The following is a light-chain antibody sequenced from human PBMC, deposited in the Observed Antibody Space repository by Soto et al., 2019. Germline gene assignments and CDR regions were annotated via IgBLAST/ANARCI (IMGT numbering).Light chain of an antibody. CDR2: ATF. CDR1: QSISDSN. J-gene: IGKJ3*01. V-gene: IGKV3-20*01. CDR3: QHYGSSLFT. Sequence: EIVLTQSPDTLSLSPGERATLSCRASQSISDSNLAWYQQRPGQPPRLLIYATFIRATGVPDRFIGSGSVTEFTLSIGSLEPEDFAVFFCQHYGSSLFTLGPGTRVDI.